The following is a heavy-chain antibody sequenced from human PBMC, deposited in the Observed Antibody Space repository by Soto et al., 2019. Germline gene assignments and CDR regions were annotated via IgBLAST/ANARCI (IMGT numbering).Heavy chain of an antibody. Sequence: PPETLPPPGAAYGASSTGYFRTGARYPTGRGLEWIGYIYYSGNTFYNPSLKSRVTISLDTSKTQFSLKLDSVTAADTAVYYCARVQTLFGIINVFDNWGQGTLVTGSS. J-gene: IGHJ4*02. CDR2: IYYSGNT. D-gene: IGHD3-3*01. CDR3: ARVQTLFGIINVFDN. V-gene: IGHV4-34*09. CDR1: GASSTGYF.